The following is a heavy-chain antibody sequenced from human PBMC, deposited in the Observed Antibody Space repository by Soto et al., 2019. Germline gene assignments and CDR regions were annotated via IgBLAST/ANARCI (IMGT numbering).Heavy chain of an antibody. D-gene: IGHD6-19*01. J-gene: IGHJ4*02. CDR3: VKGSAVAVAIFQDY. CDR2: IRWNSGKI. CDR1: GFKFGDYA. Sequence: EVQLVESGGDLVQPGRSLRLSCAASGFKFGDYAMHWVRQRPGKGLEWVSGIRWNSGKIVYADSVNGRFTISRDNAKNSFFLQMSSLRAEDTALYYCVKGSAVAVAIFQDYWGQGTLVTVSS. V-gene: IGHV3-9*01.